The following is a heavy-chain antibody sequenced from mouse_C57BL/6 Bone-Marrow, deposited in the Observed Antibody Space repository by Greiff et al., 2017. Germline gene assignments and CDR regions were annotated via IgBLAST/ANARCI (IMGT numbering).Heavy chain of an antibody. Sequence: EVKVEESGGGLVQPGGSMKLSCVASGFTFSNYWMNWVRQSPEKGLEWVAQIRLKSDNYATNYAESVKGRFTISRDDSKSSVYLQMNNVRAEDTVIYYCTEAGGDYDYDGYFDVWGTGTTVTVSS. V-gene: IGHV6-3*01. J-gene: IGHJ1*03. CDR2: IRLKSDNYAT. CDR3: TEAGGDYDYDGYFDV. CDR1: GFTFSNYW. D-gene: IGHD2-4*01.